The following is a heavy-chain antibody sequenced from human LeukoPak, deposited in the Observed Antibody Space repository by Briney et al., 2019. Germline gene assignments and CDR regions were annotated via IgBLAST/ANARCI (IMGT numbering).Heavy chain of an antibody. CDR3: ARGGVGTVTTMDAFDI. CDR2: INPSGGST. J-gene: IGHJ3*02. CDR1: GYTFTSYY. D-gene: IGHD4-17*01. Sequence: ASVKVSCKASGYTFTSYYMHWVRQAPGQGLEWMGIINPSGGSTSYAQKFQGRVTMTRETSTSTVYMELSSLRSEDTAVYYCARGGVGTVTTMDAFDIWGQGTMVTVSS. V-gene: IGHV1-46*01.